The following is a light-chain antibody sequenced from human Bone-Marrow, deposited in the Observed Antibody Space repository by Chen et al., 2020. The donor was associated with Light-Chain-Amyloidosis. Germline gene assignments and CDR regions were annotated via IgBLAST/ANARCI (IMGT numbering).Light chain of an antibody. Sequence: DIVMTQSPDSLAVSLGARATINCKSSQSILYSSNNMNYLAWYQQKPGQPPKLLIYWASTRYSGVPDRFSGSGSGTDFTLTISSLQAEDVANYYCQQYYDTPYTFGQGTELEIK. CDR2: WAS. J-gene: IGKJ2*01. CDR3: QQYYDTPYT. V-gene: IGKV4-1*01. CDR1: QSILYSSNNMNY.